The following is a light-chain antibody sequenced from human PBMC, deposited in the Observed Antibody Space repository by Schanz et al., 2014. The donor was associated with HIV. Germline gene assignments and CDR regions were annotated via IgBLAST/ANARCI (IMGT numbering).Light chain of an antibody. J-gene: IGKJ1*01. CDR2: QAS. CDR1: QTIYSW. V-gene: IGKV1-5*03. Sequence: DIQMTQSPSTLSASVGDRVTITCRASQTIYSWLAWYQQKPGRAPNLLIYQASTLETGVPSRFSGSGSGTEFTLTISSLQPDDFATYYCQQYDRSSWTFGLGTKVETK. CDR3: QQYDRSSWT.